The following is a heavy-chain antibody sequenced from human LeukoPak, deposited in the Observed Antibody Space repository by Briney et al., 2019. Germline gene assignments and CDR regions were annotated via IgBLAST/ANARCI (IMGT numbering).Heavy chain of an antibody. CDR2: IYYSGST. CDR3: ARGTTVTIYAFDI. J-gene: IGHJ3*02. Sequence: SETLSLTCTVSGGSISNKYWSWIRQPPGKGLEWIGYIYYSGSTNYNPSLKSRVTILVDTSKNQFSLKLSSVTAADTAVYYCARGTTVTIYAFDIWGQGTMVTVSS. V-gene: IGHV4-59*08. CDR1: GGSISNKY. D-gene: IGHD4-17*01.